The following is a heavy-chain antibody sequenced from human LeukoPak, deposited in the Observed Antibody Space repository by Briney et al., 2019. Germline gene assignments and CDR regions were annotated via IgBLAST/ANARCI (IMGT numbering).Heavy chain of an antibody. J-gene: IGHJ4*02. Sequence: PGGSLRLSCATSGFTFSSYGMHWVRQAPGKGLEWVAFIRYDGSNKYYADSVKGRFTISRDNSKNTLYLQMNSLRAEDTAVYYCAKDRSIVLMVYAISYWGQGTLVTVSS. CDR3: AKDRSIVLMVYAISY. V-gene: IGHV3-30*02. CDR1: GFTFSSYG. CDR2: IRYDGSNK. D-gene: IGHD2-8*01.